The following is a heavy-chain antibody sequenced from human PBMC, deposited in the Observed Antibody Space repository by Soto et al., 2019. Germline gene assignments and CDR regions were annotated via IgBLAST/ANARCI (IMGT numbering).Heavy chain of an antibody. CDR2: ISAYNGNT. CDR3: ARDLPPVDY. J-gene: IGHJ4*02. Sequence: GASVKVSCKASGYTFSSYFIRWVRQAPGQGLEWMGWISAYNGNTNYAQNLQGRVTMTTDTSTSTAYMELRSLRSDDTAVYYCARDLPPVDYWGQGTLVTVSS. CDR1: GYTFSSYF. V-gene: IGHV1-18*01.